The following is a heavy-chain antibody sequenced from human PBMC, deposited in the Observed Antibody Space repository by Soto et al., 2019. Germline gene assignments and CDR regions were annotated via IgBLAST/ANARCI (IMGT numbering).Heavy chain of an antibody. Sequence: SVKVSCKASGGTFSSYAISWVRQAPGQGLEWMGGIIPIFGTANYAQKFQGRVTITADKSTSTAYMELSSLRSEDTAVYYCARGRSDGGYSGYDYGEYYYCDGMDVWGQGTTVPVSS. CDR2: IIPIFGTA. CDR1: GGTFSSYA. V-gene: IGHV1-69*06. D-gene: IGHD5-12*01. CDR3: ARGRSDGGYSGYDYGEYYYCDGMDV. J-gene: IGHJ6*02.